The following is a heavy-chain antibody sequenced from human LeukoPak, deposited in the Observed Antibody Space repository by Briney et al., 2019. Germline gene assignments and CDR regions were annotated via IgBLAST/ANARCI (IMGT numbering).Heavy chain of an antibody. CDR3: ARWHRNRGGGFDY. Sequence: SETLSLTCTVSGYSISSGYYWGWIRQPPGKGLEWIGSIYHSGSTYYNPSLKSRVTISVDTSKNQFSLKLSSVTAADTAVYYCARWHRNRGGGFDYWGQGTLVTVSS. D-gene: IGHD3-16*01. V-gene: IGHV4-38-2*02. J-gene: IGHJ4*02. CDR2: IYHSGST. CDR1: GYSISSGYY.